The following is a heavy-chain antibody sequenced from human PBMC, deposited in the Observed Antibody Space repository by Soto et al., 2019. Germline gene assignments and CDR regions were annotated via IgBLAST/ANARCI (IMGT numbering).Heavy chain of an antibody. CDR1: GFTFSSYS. CDR3: ARAVRYCSGGSCYLADY. J-gene: IGHJ4*02. D-gene: IGHD2-15*01. V-gene: IGHV3-48*02. CDR2: ISSSSSTI. Sequence: EGSLRLSCAASGFTFSSYSMNWVRQAPGKGLEWVSYISSSSSTIYYADSVKGRFTISRDNAKNSLYLQMNSLRDEDTAVYYCARAVRYCSGGSCYLADYWGQGTLVTVSS.